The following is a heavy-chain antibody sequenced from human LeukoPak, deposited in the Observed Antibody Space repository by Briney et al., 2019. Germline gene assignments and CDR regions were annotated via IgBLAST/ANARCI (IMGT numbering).Heavy chain of an antibody. Sequence: PGGSLRLSCAASGLTFINFGMTWVRQAPGKGLEWVAAISGSAVITFHADSAKGRFTISRDNSKNTLYLQMNSLRAEDTALYYCAKSRLSGINDAFDIWGQGTMVTVSS. D-gene: IGHD3-3*01. CDR1: GLTFINFG. CDR3: AKSRLSGINDAFDI. V-gene: IGHV3-23*01. J-gene: IGHJ3*02. CDR2: ISGSAVIT.